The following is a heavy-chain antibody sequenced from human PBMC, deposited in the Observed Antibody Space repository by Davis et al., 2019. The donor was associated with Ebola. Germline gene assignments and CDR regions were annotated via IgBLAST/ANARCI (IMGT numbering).Heavy chain of an antibody. J-gene: IGHJ6*02. V-gene: IGHV3-21*01. CDR3: ARDSYVLRFLEWLSYGMDV. CDR2: ISSSSSYI. Sequence: GESLKISCAASGFTFSSYSMNWVRQAPGKGLEWVSSISSSSSYIYYADSVKGRFTISRDNAKNSLYLQMNSLRAEDTAVYYCARDSYVLRFLEWLSYGMDVWGQGTTVTVSS. CDR1: GFTFSSYS. D-gene: IGHD3-3*01.